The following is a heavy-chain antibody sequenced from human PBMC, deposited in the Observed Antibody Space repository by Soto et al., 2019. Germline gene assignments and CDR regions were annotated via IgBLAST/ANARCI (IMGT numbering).Heavy chain of an antibody. CDR1: GFTFDDYA. CDR2: ISWNSGSI. D-gene: IGHD3-10*01. V-gene: IGHV3-9*01. Sequence: GGSLRLSCAASGFTFDDYAMHWVRQAPGKGLEWASGISWNSGSIGYADSVKGRFTISRDNAKNSLYLQMNSLRAEDTALYYCAKAYYGYSFDYWGQGTLVTVSS. CDR3: AKAYYGYSFDY. J-gene: IGHJ4*02.